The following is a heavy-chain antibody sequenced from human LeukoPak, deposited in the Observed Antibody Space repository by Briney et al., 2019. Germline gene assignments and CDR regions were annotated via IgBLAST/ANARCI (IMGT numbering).Heavy chain of an antibody. D-gene: IGHD6-19*01. Sequence: SETLSLTCTVSGGSINSRTYYWTWIRQPAGKGLEWIGRISTSGSTNYKPSLKSRVTISVDTSKNQFSLKLSSVTAADTAVYYCARVGSSGWYGYFDYWGQGTLVTVSS. CDR2: ISTSGST. J-gene: IGHJ4*02. V-gene: IGHV4-61*02. CDR1: GGSINSRTYY. CDR3: ARVGSSGWYGYFDY.